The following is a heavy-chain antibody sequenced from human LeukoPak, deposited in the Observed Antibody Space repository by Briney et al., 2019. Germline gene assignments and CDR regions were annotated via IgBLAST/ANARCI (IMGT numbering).Heavy chain of an antibody. CDR2: IYYSGST. Sequence: PSETLSLTCTVSGGSISSYYWSWIRQPPGKGLEWIGYIYYSGSTNYNPSLKSRVTISVDTSKNQFSLKPSSVTAADTAVYYCARMGFGEFALGYWGQGTLVTVSS. CDR1: GGSISSYY. J-gene: IGHJ4*02. D-gene: IGHD3-10*01. CDR3: ARMGFGEFALGY. V-gene: IGHV4-59*01.